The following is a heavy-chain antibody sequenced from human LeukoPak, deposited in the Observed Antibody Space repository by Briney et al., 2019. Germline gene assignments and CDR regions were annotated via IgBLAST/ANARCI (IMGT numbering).Heavy chain of an antibody. J-gene: IGHJ4*02. CDR2: IYYSGST. CDR1: GDSINSLDL. Sequence: SETLSLTCTVSGDSINSLDLWSWVRQHPGKGLEWIGYIYYSGSTYYNPSLRSRVTISVDTSKNQFSLKLSSVTAADTAVYYCARRDGDYEGFDYWGQGTLVTVSS. CDR3: ARRDGDYEGFDY. V-gene: IGHV4-31*03. D-gene: IGHD4-17*01.